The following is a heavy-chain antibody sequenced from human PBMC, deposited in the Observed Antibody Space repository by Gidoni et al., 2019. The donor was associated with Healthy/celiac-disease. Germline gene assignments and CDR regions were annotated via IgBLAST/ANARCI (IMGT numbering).Heavy chain of an antibody. D-gene: IGHD2-21*02. CDR1: GFTFSDSY. J-gene: IGHJ6*02. CDR3: ARLYCGGDCYFYYYYGMDV. V-gene: IGHV3-11*01. CDR2: ISSSGSTI. Sequence: QVQLLESGGGLVKPGGSLRLSCAASGFTFSDSYISWIRQAPGKGLEWVSYISSSGSTIYYADSVKGRFTISRDNAKNSLYLQMNSLRAEDTAVYYCARLYCGGDCYFYYYYGMDVWGQGTTVTVSS.